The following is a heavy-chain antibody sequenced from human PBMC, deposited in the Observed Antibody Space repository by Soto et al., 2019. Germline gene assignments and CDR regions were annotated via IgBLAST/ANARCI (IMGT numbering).Heavy chain of an antibody. Sequence: PSETLSLTCAVSGGSTSSGGYSWSWIRQTPGKGLEWIGYIYPTGKTYYNPSLENRVTLSIDTSKNQFSLQLTSVTAADTAVYYCARAPPGPAPRWGVWGHGTTVTVSS. CDR2: IYPTGKT. CDR1: GGSTSSGGYS. V-gene: IGHV4-30-2*01. J-gene: IGHJ6*02. D-gene: IGHD3-16*01. CDR3: ARAPPGPAPRWGV.